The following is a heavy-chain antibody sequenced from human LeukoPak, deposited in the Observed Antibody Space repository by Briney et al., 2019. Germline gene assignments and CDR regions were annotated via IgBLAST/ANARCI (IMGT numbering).Heavy chain of an antibody. D-gene: IGHD3-10*01. V-gene: IGHV3-23*01. Sequence: GGSLRLSCAASGFTFSSYAMSWVRQAPGKGLEWVSAISGSGGSTYYADSVKGRFTISRDNSKNTLYLQMNSLRAEDTAVYYCAKDQGLLWFGELLSNWFDPWGQGTLVTVSS. CDR1: GFTFSSYA. J-gene: IGHJ5*02. CDR2: ISGSGGST. CDR3: AKDQGLLWFGELLSNWFDP.